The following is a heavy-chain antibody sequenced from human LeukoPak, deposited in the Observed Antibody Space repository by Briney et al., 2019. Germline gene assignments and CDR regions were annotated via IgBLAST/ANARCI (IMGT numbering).Heavy chain of an antibody. CDR1: GFIFNNYG. Sequence: PTGGSLRLSCAAFGFIFNNYGLVWVRQAPGKGLEWVSAISNDGGGTTYADFVKGRFSVSRDNSKNTLFLQMNSLRAEDTALYYCAKGSSGYFFDLWGQGTLVTVSS. J-gene: IGHJ4*02. V-gene: IGHV3-23*01. D-gene: IGHD3-22*01. CDR2: ISNDGGGT. CDR3: AKGSSGYFFDL.